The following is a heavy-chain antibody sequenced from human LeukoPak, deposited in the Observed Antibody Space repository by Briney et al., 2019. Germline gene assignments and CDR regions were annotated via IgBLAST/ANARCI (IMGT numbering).Heavy chain of an antibody. J-gene: IGHJ6*03. Sequence: GGSLRLSCAASGFIFSDYYMSWIRQAPGKGLEWVSYIDSSGSSIYYADSVKGRFTISRDNAKNSLYLQMNSLRAEDTAVYYCARASPDIVVVPTADSGDYYYYYMDVWGKGTTVTVSS. D-gene: IGHD2-2*01. V-gene: IGHV3-11*04. CDR3: ARASPDIVVVPTADSGDYYYYYMDV. CDR2: IDSSGSSI. CDR1: GFIFSDYY.